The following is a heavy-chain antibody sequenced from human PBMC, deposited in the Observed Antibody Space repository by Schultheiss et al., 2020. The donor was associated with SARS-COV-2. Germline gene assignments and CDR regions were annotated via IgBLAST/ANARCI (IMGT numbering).Heavy chain of an antibody. Sequence: ASVKVSCKASGYTFTGYFMHWVRQAPGQGLEWMGWINPNSGGTNYAQKFQGRVTMTRDTSISTAYMELSRLRSDDTAVYFCARPHDYGDYYPDYWGQGTLVTVSS. CDR1: GYTFTGYF. V-gene: IGHV1-2*02. CDR2: INPNSGGT. J-gene: IGHJ4*02. CDR3: ARPHDYGDYYPDY. D-gene: IGHD4-17*01.